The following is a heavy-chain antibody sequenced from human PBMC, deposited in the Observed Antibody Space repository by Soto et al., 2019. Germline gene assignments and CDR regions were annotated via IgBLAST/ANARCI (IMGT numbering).Heavy chain of an antibody. D-gene: IGHD1-20*01. Sequence: SETLSLTCAVYGGSFSGYYWSWIRQPPGKGLEWIGEINHSGSTNYNPSLKSRVTISVDTSKNQFSLKLSSVTAADTAVYYCARGKIAIITGTTGIWWFDPWGQGTLVTVSS. CDR2: INHSGST. CDR1: GGSFSGYY. V-gene: IGHV4-34*01. J-gene: IGHJ5*02. CDR3: ARGKIAIITGTTGIWWFDP.